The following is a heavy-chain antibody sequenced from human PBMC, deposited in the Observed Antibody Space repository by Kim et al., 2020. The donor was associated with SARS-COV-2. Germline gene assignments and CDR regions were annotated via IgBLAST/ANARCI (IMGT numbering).Heavy chain of an antibody. V-gene: IGHV3-48*03. J-gene: IGHJ4*02. D-gene: IGHD1-26*01. CDR2: ITENGRTI. CDR3: ARGKSGAAY. Sequence: GGSLRLSCAASGFTFSRHEMNWVRQAPGKRLEWVSYITENGRTIYYADSVKGRFTISRDNAKNSLYLQMNSLRAEDTAVYYCARGKSGAAYWGQGTLVTVSS. CDR1: GFTFSRHE.